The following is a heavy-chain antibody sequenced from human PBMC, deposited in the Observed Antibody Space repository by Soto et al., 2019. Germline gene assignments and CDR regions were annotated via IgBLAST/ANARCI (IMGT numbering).Heavy chain of an antibody. Sequence: GGSLRLSCAVSGFTFSNYAMNWVRQAPGKGLEWVSVVSGSGSSTYYADSVKGRFTISRDNSKNTLYLQMNSLRAEDTAVYYCAKGVPGIAVAGTGYFQHWGQGTLVTVSS. CDR3: AKGVPGIAVAGTGYFQH. J-gene: IGHJ1*01. CDR2: VSGSGSST. V-gene: IGHV3-23*01. CDR1: GFTFSNYA. D-gene: IGHD6-19*01.